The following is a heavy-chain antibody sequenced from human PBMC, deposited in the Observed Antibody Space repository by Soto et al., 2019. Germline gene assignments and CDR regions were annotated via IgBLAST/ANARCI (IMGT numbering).Heavy chain of an antibody. CDR2: INHSGST. CDR1: GGSFIGYY. J-gene: IGHJ6*02. V-gene: IGHV4-34*01. CDR3: ARGNYYYGSGSYYFYYYYGMDV. D-gene: IGHD3-10*01. Sequence: SETLSLTCAVYGGSFIGYYWSWIRQPPGKGLEWIGEINHSGSTNYNPSLKSRVTISVDTSKNQFSLKLSSVTAADTAVYYCARGNYYYGSGSYYFYYYYGMDVWGQGTTVT.